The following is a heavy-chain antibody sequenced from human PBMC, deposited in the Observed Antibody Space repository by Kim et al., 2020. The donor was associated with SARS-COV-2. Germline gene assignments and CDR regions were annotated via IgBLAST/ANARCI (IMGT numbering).Heavy chain of an antibody. CDR2: IYSGRNT. CDR1: VFTVSSNY. CDR3: AKNGFLAAYYAMDV. V-gene: IGHV3-53*01. D-gene: IGHD6-25*01. J-gene: IGHJ6*02. Sequence: GGSLRLSCAASVFTVSSNYMSWVRQAPGKGLEWVSVIYSGRNTYYADSVKGRFTISRDNSKNTLYLQMNNLRVEDTAVYYCAKNGFLAAYYAMDVWGQGTTVTVSS.